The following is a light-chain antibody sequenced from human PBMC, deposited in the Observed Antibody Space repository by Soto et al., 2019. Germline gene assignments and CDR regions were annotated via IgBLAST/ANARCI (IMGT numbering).Light chain of an antibody. CDR3: QQYAASPRT. J-gene: IGKJ1*01. V-gene: IGKV3-20*01. CDR2: GVS. CDR1: QSVSSNY. Sequence: EIVLTQPPGTLSLSPRERATLSCRASQSVSSNYLAWYQHRPGQAPRLLIYGVSNRAPGIPDRFSGSGSGTHFTLTISRLEPEDFAVYYCQQYAASPRTFGQGTQVEVK.